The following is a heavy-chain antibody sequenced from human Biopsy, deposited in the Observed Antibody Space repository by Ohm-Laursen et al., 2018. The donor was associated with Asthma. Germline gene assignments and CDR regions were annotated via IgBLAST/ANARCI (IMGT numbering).Heavy chain of an antibody. Sequence: SLRLSCTASGFSFSKYGIHWVRQAPGKGLEWVAVIWYDGVYKDNADSVKGRFTISRDNSKNMLYLQMNSLRAEGTAVYYCARGDSSNWSHYYFDYWGQGTLVTVSS. V-gene: IGHV3-33*01. D-gene: IGHD3-22*01. CDR2: IWYDGVYK. CDR1: GFSFSKYG. J-gene: IGHJ4*02. CDR3: ARGDSSNWSHYYFDY.